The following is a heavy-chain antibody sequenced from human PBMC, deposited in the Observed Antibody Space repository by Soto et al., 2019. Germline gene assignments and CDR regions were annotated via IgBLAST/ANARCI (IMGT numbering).Heavy chain of an antibody. CDR3: ATSHWANYSYDSGSYYNV. J-gene: IGHJ4*02. D-gene: IGHD3-10*01. CDR1: GHTLTELS. CDR2: FDPEDDET. Sequence: GASVKVSCKISGHTLTELSMHWVRQAPGKGLEWMGGFDPEDDETFYAQKFQGRVTMTEDTSTDTAYMELSSLRSEDTALYYCATSHWANYSYDSGSYYNVWGQGTLVTVSS. V-gene: IGHV1-24*01.